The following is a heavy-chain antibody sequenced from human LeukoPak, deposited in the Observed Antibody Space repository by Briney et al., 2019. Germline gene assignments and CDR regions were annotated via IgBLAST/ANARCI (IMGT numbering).Heavy chain of an antibody. J-gene: IGHJ6*03. CDR1: GGSISSSSYY. CDR2: IYYSGST. D-gene: IGHD3-22*01. CDR3: ARKYYYDSSGYYREYYMDV. Sequence: PSETLSLTCTVPGGSISSSSYYWGWIRQPPGKGLEWIGSIYYSGSTYYNPSLKSRVTISVDTSKNQFSLKLSSVTAADTAVYYCARKYYYDSSGYYREYYMDVWGKGTTVTVSS. V-gene: IGHV4-39*01.